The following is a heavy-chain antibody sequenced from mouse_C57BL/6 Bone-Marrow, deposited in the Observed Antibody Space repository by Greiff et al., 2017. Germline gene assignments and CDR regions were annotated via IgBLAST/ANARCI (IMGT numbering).Heavy chain of an antibody. V-gene: IGHV1-19*01. CDR1: GYTFTDYY. Sequence: EVQLQQSGPVLVKPGASVKMSCKASGYTFTDYYMNWVKQSHGKSLEWIGVINPYNGGTSYNQKFKGKATLTVDKSSSTAYMELNSLTSEDAAVYYCADGGLRMDYWGQGTSGTVSA. CDR2: INPYNGGT. D-gene: IGHD2-4*01. J-gene: IGHJ4*01. CDR3: ADGGLRMDY.